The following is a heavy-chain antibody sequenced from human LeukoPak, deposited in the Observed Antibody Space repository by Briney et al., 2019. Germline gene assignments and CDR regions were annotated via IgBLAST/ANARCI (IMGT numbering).Heavy chain of an antibody. V-gene: IGHV3-30*04. CDR3: ARDKSYDSSGILDY. D-gene: IGHD3-22*01. Sequence: PGGSLRLSCAASGFTFSSYAMHWVRQAPGKGLEWVAVISYDGSNKYSADSVKGRFTISRDNSKNTLYLQMNSLRAEDTAVYYCARDKSYDSSGILDYWGQGTLVTVSS. CDR1: GFTFSSYA. CDR2: ISYDGSNK. J-gene: IGHJ4*02.